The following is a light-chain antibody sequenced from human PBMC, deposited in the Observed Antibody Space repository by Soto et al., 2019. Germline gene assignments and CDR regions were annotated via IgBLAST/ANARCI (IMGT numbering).Light chain of an antibody. CDR3: QLFGSLPYT. CDR1: QNVNNHY. J-gene: IGKJ2*01. Sequence: ENVLTQSPGTLSLSPGERATLSCRASQNVNNHYLAWYQHKPGQAPRLLIYGASRRAAAIPDRFSASGSGTDFTLSISRLEPEDFAVYHCQLFGSLPYTFGQGTKLEI. CDR2: GAS. V-gene: IGKV3-20*01.